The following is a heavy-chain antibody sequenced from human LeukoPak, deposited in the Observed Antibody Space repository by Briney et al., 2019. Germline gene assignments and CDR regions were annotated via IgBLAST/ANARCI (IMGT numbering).Heavy chain of an antibody. CDR2: IYHSGST. V-gene: IGHV4-38-2*02. D-gene: IGHD1-26*01. CDR3: ARVFELLNAFDI. J-gene: IGHJ3*02. CDR1: GYSISSGYY. Sequence: SETLSLTCTVSGYSISSGYYWGWIRQPPGKGLEWIGSIYHSGSTYYNPSLKSRVTISVDTSKNQFSLKLSSVTAADTAVYYCARVFELLNAFDIWGQGTMVTVSS.